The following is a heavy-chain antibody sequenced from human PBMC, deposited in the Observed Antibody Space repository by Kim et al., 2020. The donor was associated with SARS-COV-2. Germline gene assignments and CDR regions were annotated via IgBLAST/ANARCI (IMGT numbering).Heavy chain of an antibody. V-gene: IGHV1-58*01. D-gene: IGHD3-16*01. CDR2: GNT. CDR3: AADSSTYLA. J-gene: IGHJ5*02. Sequence: GNTNYAQKFQERVTITRDMSTSTAYMELSSLRYEDTAVYYCAADSSTYLAWGQGTLVTVS.